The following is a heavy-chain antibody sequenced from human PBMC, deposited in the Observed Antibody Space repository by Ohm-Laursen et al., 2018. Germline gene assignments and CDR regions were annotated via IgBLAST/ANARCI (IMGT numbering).Heavy chain of an antibody. Sequence: SLRLSCTASGFTFDDYAMHWVRQAPGKGLEWVSGISWNSGGIGYADSVKGRFTISRDNAKNSLYLQMNSLRAEDTALYYCAKSGHGMDVWGQGTTVTVSS. CDR3: AKSGHGMDV. CDR1: GFTFDDYA. CDR2: ISWNSGGI. J-gene: IGHJ6*02. V-gene: IGHV3-9*01.